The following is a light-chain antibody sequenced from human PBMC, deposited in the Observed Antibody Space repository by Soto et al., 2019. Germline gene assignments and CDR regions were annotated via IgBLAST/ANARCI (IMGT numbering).Light chain of an antibody. J-gene: IGKJ1*01. CDR3: QQYGSSPQT. CDR2: AAS. V-gene: IGKV3-20*01. CDR1: QTVANSY. Sequence: ESVLTQSPGTLALSPGERATLSCRASQTVANSYLAWYQVKPGQAPRLLIYAASNRATGIPDRFSGSGSGTDFTLTISRLEPEDFAVYYCQQYGSSPQTFGQGTKVDNK.